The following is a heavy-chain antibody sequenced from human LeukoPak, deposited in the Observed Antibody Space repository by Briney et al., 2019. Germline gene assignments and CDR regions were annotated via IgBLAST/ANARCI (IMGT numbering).Heavy chain of an antibody. D-gene: IGHD6-13*01. Sequence: PSETLSLTCTVSGYSISNGYYWGWIRQPPGKGPEWIGIINYSGNTYYNPSLKSRVTISVDTSKNQFSLKVSSVTAADTAVYYCARDGGSAAAGELDYWGQGTLVTVSS. J-gene: IGHJ4*02. CDR3: ARDGGSAAAGELDY. V-gene: IGHV4-38-2*02. CDR1: GYSISNGYY. CDR2: INYSGNT.